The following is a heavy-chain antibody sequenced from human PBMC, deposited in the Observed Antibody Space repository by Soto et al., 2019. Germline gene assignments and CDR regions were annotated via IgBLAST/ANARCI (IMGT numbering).Heavy chain of an antibody. CDR1: GFTVSSNY. D-gene: IGHD2-15*01. V-gene: IGHV3-53*04. J-gene: IGHJ4*02. Sequence: EVQLVESGGGLVQPGGSLRLSCAVSGFTVSSNYMSWVRQAPGKGLEWVSVIYSGGSTYYADSVKGRFTISRHNSKNTPSCQRNSLRAGVTAVYYGAAARLGYWGQGTGVTVSS. CDR2: IYSGGST. CDR3: AAARLGY.